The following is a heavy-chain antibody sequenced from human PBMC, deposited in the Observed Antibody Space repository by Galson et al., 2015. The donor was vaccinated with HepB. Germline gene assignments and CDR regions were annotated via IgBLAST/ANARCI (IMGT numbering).Heavy chain of an antibody. D-gene: IGHD3-3*01. CDR2: IKQNGSEK. Sequence: SLRLSCAASGFTFSSYWMSWVRQAPGKGLEWVANIKQNGSEKYYVDSVKGRFTISRDNAKNSLYLQMNSLRAEDTAVYYCARVHTEEDDFWSGYYAYYYYYYMDVWGKGTTVTVSS. CDR3: ARVHTEEDDFWSGYYAYYYYYYMDV. V-gene: IGHV3-7*01. J-gene: IGHJ6*03. CDR1: GFTFSSYW.